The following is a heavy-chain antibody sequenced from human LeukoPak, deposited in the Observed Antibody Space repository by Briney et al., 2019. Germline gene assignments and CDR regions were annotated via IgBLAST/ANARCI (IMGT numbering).Heavy chain of an antibody. CDR3: ARAPWGGYDRDWFDP. CDR2: INAGNGNT. CDR1: GCTFTSYA. J-gene: IGHJ5*02. D-gene: IGHD5-12*01. V-gene: IGHV1-3*01. Sequence: ASVKVSCKASGCTFTSYAMHWVRQAPGQRLEWMGWINAGNGNTKYSQKFQGRVTITRDTSASTAYMELSSLRSEDTAVYYCARAPWGGYDRDWFDPWGQGTLVTVSS.